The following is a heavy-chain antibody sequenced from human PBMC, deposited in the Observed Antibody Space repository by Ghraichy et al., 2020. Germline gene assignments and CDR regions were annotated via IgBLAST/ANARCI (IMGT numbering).Heavy chain of an antibody. CDR1: GYTFTSYY. CDR3: ARGASYTTNYWFDP. D-gene: IGHD3-16*01. V-gene: IGHV1-2*02. J-gene: IGHJ5*02. Sequence: ASVKVSCKTSGYTFTSYYIYWIRQAPGQGLEWMGWINPHTGATMFAQKFQGRVTMTNDTSITTIHMELTRLTSDDTGVYYCARGASYTTNYWFDPWGQGTLVTVSS. CDR2: INPHTGAT.